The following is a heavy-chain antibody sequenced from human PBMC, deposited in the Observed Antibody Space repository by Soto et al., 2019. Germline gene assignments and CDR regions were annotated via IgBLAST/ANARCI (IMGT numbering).Heavy chain of an antibody. CDR1: GFTVSSNY. CDR2: IYSGGST. CDR3: LTINSYGPPGSGYYYGMDV. D-gene: IGHD5-18*01. J-gene: IGHJ6*02. Sequence: EVQLVESGGGLVQPGGSLRLSCAASGFTVSSNYMSWVRQAPGKGLEWVSVIYSGGSTYYADSVKGRFNLSRHKSKNTLYLQMNRLRAEDTAVYYCLTINSYGPPGSGYYYGMDVWGQGTTVTVSS. V-gene: IGHV3-53*04.